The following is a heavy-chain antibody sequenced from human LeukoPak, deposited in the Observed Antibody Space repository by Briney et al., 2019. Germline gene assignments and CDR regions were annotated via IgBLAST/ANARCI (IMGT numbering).Heavy chain of an antibody. Sequence: GGSLRLSCAASGFTFSNAWMSWVRQAPGKGLEWVGRIKSKTDGGTTDYAAPVKGRFTISRDDSKNTLYLQMNSLKTEDTAVYYCTTDDQRWLPRLFDYWGQGTLVAVSS. CDR3: TTDDQRWLPRLFDY. CDR1: GFTFSNAW. D-gene: IGHD5-24*01. V-gene: IGHV3-15*01. J-gene: IGHJ4*02. CDR2: IKSKTDGGTT.